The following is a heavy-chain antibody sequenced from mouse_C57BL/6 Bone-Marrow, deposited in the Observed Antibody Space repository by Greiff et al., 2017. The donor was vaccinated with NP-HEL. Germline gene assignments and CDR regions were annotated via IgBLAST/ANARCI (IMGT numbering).Heavy chain of an antibody. CDR2: IWSGGST. V-gene: IGHV2-2*01. CDR3: ARYYGTYWYFDV. D-gene: IGHD1-1*01. J-gene: IGHJ1*03. Sequence: VKLMESGPGLVQPSQSLSITCTVSGFSLTSYGVHWVRQSPGKGLEWLGVIWSGGSTDYNAAFISRLSISKDNSKSQVFFKMNSLQADDTAIYYCARYYGTYWYFDVWGTGTTVTVSS. CDR1: GFSLTSYG.